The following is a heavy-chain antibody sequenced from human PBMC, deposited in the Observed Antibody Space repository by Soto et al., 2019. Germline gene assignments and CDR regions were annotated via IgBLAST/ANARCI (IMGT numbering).Heavy chain of an antibody. CDR2: ISGSGGST. Sequence: CAASGFTFSSYAMSWVRQAPGKGLEWVSAISGSGGSTYYADSVKGRFTISRDNSKNTLYLQMNSLRAEDTAVYYCAKGIAEAGTGGYYFDYWGQGTLVTVSS. J-gene: IGHJ4*02. V-gene: IGHV3-23*01. CDR3: AKGIAEAGTGGYYFDY. CDR1: GFTFSSYA. D-gene: IGHD6-13*01.